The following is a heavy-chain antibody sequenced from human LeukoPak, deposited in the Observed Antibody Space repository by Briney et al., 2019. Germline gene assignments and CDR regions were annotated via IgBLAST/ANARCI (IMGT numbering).Heavy chain of an antibody. Sequence: GGSLRLSCAASGFTVSSNYMSWVRQAPGKGLEWVSVIYSGGSTYYADSVKGRFTISRGNSKNTLYLQMNSLRAEDTAVYYCAREGYYDFWSAYDYWGQGTLVTVSS. CDR3: AREGYYDFWSAYDY. CDR2: IYSGGST. D-gene: IGHD3-3*01. CDR1: GFTVSSNY. J-gene: IGHJ4*02. V-gene: IGHV3-66*02.